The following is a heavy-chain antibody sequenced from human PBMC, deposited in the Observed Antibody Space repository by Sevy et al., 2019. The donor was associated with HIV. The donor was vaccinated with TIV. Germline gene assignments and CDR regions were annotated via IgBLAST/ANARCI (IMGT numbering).Heavy chain of an antibody. V-gene: IGHV3-43*01. D-gene: IGHD2-2*01. CDR1: GFTFDDYT. CDR3: AKAPEYQLLSLRYYYYMDV. CDR2: ISWDGGST. Sequence: GGSLRLPCAASGFTFDDYTMHWVRQAPGKGLEWVSLISWDGGSTYYADSVKGRFTISRDNSKNSLYLQMNSLRTEDTALYYCAKAPEYQLLSLRYYYYMDVWGKGTTVTVSS. J-gene: IGHJ6*03.